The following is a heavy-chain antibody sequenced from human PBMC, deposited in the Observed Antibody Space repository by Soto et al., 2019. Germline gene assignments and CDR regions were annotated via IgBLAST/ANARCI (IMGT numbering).Heavy chain of an antibody. CDR3: ARDMVRFGQRTDYFDF. CDR2: IWFDGTNK. CDR1: GFTFSNYA. Sequence: QMQLVASGGGVVQPGRSLRLSCGASGFTFSNYAMHWVRQTPGRGLEWVATIWFDGTNKYYTDSVKGRFTISRDNSENTLYLQMDSLRPEDTAVYSCARDMVRFGQRTDYFDFWGQGTLVTVSS. J-gene: IGHJ4*02. D-gene: IGHD3-10*01. V-gene: IGHV3-33*01.